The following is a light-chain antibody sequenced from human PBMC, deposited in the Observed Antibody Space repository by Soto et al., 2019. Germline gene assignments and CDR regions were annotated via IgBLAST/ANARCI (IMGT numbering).Light chain of an antibody. V-gene: IGKV3-20*01. Sequence: EIVLTQSPGTLSLSPGERATLSCRASQSINNRYLAWYQQKPGQAPRLLIYAASSRATGIPDRFSGSGSGTDFPLNISRLEPEDFAVYYCQQFGSSPGFTFGPGTKVDIK. CDR2: AAS. CDR1: QSINNRY. J-gene: IGKJ3*01. CDR3: QQFGSSPGFT.